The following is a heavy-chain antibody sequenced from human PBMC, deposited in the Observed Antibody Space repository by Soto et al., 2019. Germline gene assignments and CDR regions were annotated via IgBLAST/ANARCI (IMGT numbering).Heavy chain of an antibody. D-gene: IGHD4-17*01. V-gene: IGHV4-31*03. J-gene: IGHJ5*02. CDR3: ARGVTTVTTTPPGWFDP. CDR1: GGSISSGGYY. CDR2: IYYSGST. Sequence: SETLSLTCTVSGGSISSGGYYWSWIRQHPGKGLEWIGYIYYSGSTYYNPSLKSRVTISVDTSKNQFSLKLSSVTAADTAVYCCARGVTTVTTTPPGWFDPWGQGTLVTVSS.